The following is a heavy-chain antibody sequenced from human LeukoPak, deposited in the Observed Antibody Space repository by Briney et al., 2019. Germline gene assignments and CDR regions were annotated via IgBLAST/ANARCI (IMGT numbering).Heavy chain of an antibody. Sequence: GASVTVSCTASGFTFSGCAMQWLRQAGGQRHEWRGWIGVGTGKKDYAQRFQERVTITTDMTTSTAYMELSSLRSEDTAVYYCAAGVGYTYGLSLGATALISDIWGQGTKVTVSA. CDR3: AAGVGYTYGLSLGATALISDI. V-gene: IGHV1-58*02. CDR2: IGVGTGKK. CDR1: GFTFSGCA. D-gene: IGHD5-18*01. J-gene: IGHJ3*02.